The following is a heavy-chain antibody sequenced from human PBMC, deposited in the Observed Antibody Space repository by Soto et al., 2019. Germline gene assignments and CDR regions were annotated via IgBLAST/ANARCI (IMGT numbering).Heavy chain of an antibody. V-gene: IGHV3-7*04. D-gene: IGHD4-17*01. J-gene: IGHJ6*02. CDR3: ARGEGYGDYYYYGMDV. Sequence: GGSLRLSCAASGFTFSSYWMSWVRQAPGKGLEWVANIKQDGSEKYYVDSVKGRFTISRDNAKNSLYLQMNSLRAEDTAVYYCARGEGYGDYYYYGMDVWGQGTTVTVSS. CDR1: GFTFSSYW. CDR2: IKQDGSEK.